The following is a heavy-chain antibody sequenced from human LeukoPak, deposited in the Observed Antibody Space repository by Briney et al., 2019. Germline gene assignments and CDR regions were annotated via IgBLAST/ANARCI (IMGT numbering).Heavy chain of an antibody. D-gene: IGHD4-11*01. J-gene: IGHJ4*02. CDR3: AKDAQRGFDYSNSLEN. V-gene: IGHV3-33*06. CDR2: IWSDGTNQ. Sequence: GGSLRLSCAASGFTFRDHYINWVRQAPGRGLEWVAVIWSDGTNQYYAESVKGRFTISRDNSKNTLYLRMNSLRVEDTAVYFCAKDAQRGFDYSNSLENWGQGTLVTVSS. CDR1: GFTFRDHY.